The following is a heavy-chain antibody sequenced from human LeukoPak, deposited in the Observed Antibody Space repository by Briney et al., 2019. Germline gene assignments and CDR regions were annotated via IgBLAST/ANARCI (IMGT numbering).Heavy chain of an antibody. CDR2: IIPIFGTA. J-gene: IGHJ5*02. Sequence: ASVKVSCKASGDTFSSYAISWVRQAPGQGLEWMGGIIPIFGTANYAQKFQGRVTITTDESTSTAYMELSSLRSEDMAVYYCAGVPAAMHELDPWGQGTLVTVSS. V-gene: IGHV1-69*05. D-gene: IGHD2-2*01. CDR3: AGVPAAMHELDP. CDR1: GDTFSSYA.